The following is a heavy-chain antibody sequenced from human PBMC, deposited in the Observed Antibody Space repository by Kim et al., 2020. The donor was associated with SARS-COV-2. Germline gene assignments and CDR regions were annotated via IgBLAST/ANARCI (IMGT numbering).Heavy chain of an antibody. Sequence: EKGTYTISRDNSKNALYLQMNSQKAGDSAVYYCAKGNIVGATQARAFDYWGQGTLVTVSS. CDR3: AKGNIVGATQARAFDY. D-gene: IGHD1-26*01. J-gene: IGHJ4*02. V-gene: IGHV3-23*01.